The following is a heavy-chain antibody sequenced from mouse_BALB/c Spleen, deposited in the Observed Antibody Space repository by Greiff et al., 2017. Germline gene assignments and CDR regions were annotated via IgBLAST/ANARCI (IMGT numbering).Heavy chain of an antibody. J-gene: IGHJ4*01. Sequence: EVKVVESGGGLVQPGGSLKLSCAASGFTFSSYGMSWVRQTPDKRLELVATINSNGGSTYYPDSVKGRFTISRDNARNILYLQMSSLRSEDTAMYYCARGFSPYYAMDYWGQGTSVTVSS. CDR1: GFTFSSYG. CDR2: INSNGGST. CDR3: ARGFSPYYAMDY. V-gene: IGHV5-6-3*01.